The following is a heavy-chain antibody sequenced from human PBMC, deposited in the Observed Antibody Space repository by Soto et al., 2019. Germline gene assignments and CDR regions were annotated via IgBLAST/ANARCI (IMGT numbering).Heavy chain of an antibody. V-gene: IGHV1-3*01. CDR1: GYTFTSYA. CDR2: INAGNGNT. Sequence: QVQLVQSGAEVKKPGASVKVSCKASGYTFTSYAMYWVRQAPGQRLEWMGWINAGNGNTKYSQKFQGRVTITRDTSASTAYMELSSLRSEDTAVYYCARENYDFWSGSTSSFDYWGQGTLVTVSS. CDR3: ARENYDFWSGSTSSFDY. D-gene: IGHD3-3*01. J-gene: IGHJ4*02.